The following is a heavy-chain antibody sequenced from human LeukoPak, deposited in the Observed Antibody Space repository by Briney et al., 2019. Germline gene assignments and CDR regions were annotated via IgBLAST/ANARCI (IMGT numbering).Heavy chain of an antibody. CDR1: RFTFSNYW. CDR3: ARGDFWSGDYTDAFDV. Sequence: GGSLRLSXAASRFTFSNYWMSWVRQAPGKGLEWVANIKPDGSEKYCVDSVTGRFSISRDNVRNTLYLQMNSLRVGDTARYYCARGDFWSGDYTDAFDVWGQGTMVTVSS. CDR2: IKPDGSEK. J-gene: IGHJ3*01. D-gene: IGHD3-3*01. V-gene: IGHV3-7*04.